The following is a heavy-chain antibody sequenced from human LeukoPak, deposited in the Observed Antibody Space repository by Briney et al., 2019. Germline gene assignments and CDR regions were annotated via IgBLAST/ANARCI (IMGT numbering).Heavy chain of an antibody. J-gene: IGHJ6*03. V-gene: IGHV1-69*06. CDR3: AREGRRPPYYYYYMDV. CDR1: GGTFSSYA. CDR2: IIPIFGTA. Sequence: SVKVSCKASGGTFSSYAISWVRQAPGQGLEWMGGIIPIFGTANYAQKFQGRVTITVDKSTSTAYMELSSLRSEDTAVYYCAREGRRPPYYYYYMDVWGKGTTVTISS.